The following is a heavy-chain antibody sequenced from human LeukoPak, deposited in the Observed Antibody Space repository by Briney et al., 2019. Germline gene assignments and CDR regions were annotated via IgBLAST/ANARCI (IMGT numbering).Heavy chain of an antibody. CDR1: GFTFSSYS. J-gene: IGHJ4*02. V-gene: IGHV3-21*01. CDR2: ISSSSSSYI. Sequence: GGSLRLSCAASGFTFSSYSMNWVRQAPGKGLEWVSSISSSSSSYIYYADSVKGRFTVSRDNAKNSLYLQMNSLRAEDTAVYYCARASTIGTSFDYWGQGTLVTVSS. CDR3: ARASTIGTSFDY. D-gene: IGHD1-1*01.